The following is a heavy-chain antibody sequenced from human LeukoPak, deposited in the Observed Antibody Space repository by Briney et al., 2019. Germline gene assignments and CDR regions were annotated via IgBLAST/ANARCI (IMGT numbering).Heavy chain of an antibody. J-gene: IGHJ5*02. D-gene: IGHD2-15*01. Sequence: SQTLSLTCTVSGGSISSGSYYWSWIRQPAGKGLEWIGRIYTSGSTNYNPSLKSRVTISVDTSKNQFSLKLSSVPAADTAVYYCARDWGYCSGGSCYFWFDPRGQGTLVTVSS. V-gene: IGHV4-61*02. CDR3: ARDWGYCSGGSCYFWFDP. CDR2: IYTSGST. CDR1: GGSISSGSYY.